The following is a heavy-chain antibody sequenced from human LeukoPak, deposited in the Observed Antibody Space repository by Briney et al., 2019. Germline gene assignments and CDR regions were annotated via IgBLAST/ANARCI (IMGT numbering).Heavy chain of an antibody. CDR1: GFTFSSYS. D-gene: IGHD6-13*01. V-gene: IGHV3-21*01. J-gene: IGHJ4*02. Sequence: PGGSLRLSCAASGFTFSSYSMNWVRQAPGKGLEWVSSISSSSSYIYYADSVEGRFTISRDNAKNSLYLQMNSLRAEDTAVYYCARVEAAYFDYWGQGTLVTVSS. CDR3: ARVEAAYFDY. CDR2: ISSSSSYI.